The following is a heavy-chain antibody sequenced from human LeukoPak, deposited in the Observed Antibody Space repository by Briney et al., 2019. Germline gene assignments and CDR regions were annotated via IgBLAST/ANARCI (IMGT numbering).Heavy chain of an antibody. CDR3: ASFGYCSGGSSYSGRALFDY. Sequence: TGGSLRLSCAASGFTFSNAWMSWVRQAPGKGLEWVSYISSSSSTIYYADSVKGRFTISRDNAKNSLYLQMNSLRDEDTAVYYCASFGYCSGGSSYSGRALFDYWGQGTLVTVSS. CDR1: GFTFSNAW. V-gene: IGHV3-48*02. D-gene: IGHD2-15*01. CDR2: ISSSSSTI. J-gene: IGHJ4*02.